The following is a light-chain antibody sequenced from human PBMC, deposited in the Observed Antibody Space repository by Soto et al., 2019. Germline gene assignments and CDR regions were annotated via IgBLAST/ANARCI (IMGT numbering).Light chain of an antibody. V-gene: IGLV2-8*01. J-gene: IGLJ2*01. Sequence: QSVLTQPTSASVSPGQSVTISCTGTSSDVVASNYVSLYPQHPGKAPKLMISEVNQRPSGVPDRFSGSKSGNTASLTVSGLQAEDEPDYYCSSRAGTKNIVFGGGTQLTVL. CDR3: SSRAGTKNIV. CDR2: EVN. CDR1: SSDVVASNY.